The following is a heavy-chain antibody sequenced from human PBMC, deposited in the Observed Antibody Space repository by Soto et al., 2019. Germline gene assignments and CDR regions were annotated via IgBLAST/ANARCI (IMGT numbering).Heavy chain of an antibody. Sequence: EVQLVESGGGLVQPGGSLRLSCAASGFTFSTYWMSWVRQAPGKGLEWVANIKQDGSQEYYVDSVKGRFTISKDSAKKPLYLQMNSLRAEDTAVYYCARDRGRGFDFSWGQGALVTFFS. V-gene: IGHV3-7*01. CDR2: IKQDGSQE. CDR3: ARDRGRGFDFS. D-gene: IGHD2-21*01. CDR1: GFTFSTYW. J-gene: IGHJ5*02.